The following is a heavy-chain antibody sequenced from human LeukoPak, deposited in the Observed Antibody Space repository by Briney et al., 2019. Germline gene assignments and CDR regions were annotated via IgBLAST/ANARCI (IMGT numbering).Heavy chain of an antibody. CDR1: GYTFTSYG. D-gene: IGHD3-16*01. CDR3: AREGLGELTLDY. CDR2: ISTYNGDT. V-gene: IGHV1-18*01. J-gene: IGHJ4*02. Sequence: SVKVSCKASGYTFTSYGISWARQAPGQGLEWMGWISTYNGDTNYAQKLQGRVTMTTDTSTNTAYMELRSLRSDDTAVYYCAREGLGELTLDYWGQGTLVTVSS.